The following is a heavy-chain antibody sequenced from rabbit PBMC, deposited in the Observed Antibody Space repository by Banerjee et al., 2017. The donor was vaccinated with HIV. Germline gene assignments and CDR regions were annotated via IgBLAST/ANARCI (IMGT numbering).Heavy chain of an antibody. D-gene: IGHD2-1*01. J-gene: IGHJ4*01. V-gene: IGHV1S47*01. CDR3: ARDGVYTGPDYDL. Sequence: QQQLEESGGGLVKPGGTLTLTCKASGFDLSSNAMCWVRQAPGKGPEWIACIYTSSGSTYYASWAKGRFTITRSTSLSTVTLQMTSLTAADMATYFCARDGVYTGPDYDLWGPGTLVTV. CDR2: IYTSSGST. CDR1: GFDLSSNA.